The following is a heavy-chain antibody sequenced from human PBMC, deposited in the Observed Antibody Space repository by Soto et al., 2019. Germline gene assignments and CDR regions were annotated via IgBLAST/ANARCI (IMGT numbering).Heavy chain of an antibody. CDR1: GYTFTSYD. V-gene: IGHV1-8*01. J-gene: IGHJ6*02. CDR2: MNPNSGNT. Sequence: GASVKVSCKASGYTFTSYDINWVRQATGQGLEWMGWMNPNSGNTGYAQKFQGRVTMTRNTSISTAYMELSSLRSEDTAVYYCARRIYYDYVWGSYFAYYYGMDVWGQGTTVTVSS. CDR3: ARRIYYDYVWGSYFAYYYGMDV. D-gene: IGHD3-16*01.